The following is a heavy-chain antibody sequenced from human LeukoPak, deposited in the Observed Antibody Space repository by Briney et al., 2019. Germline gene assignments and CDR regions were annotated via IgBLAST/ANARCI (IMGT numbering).Heavy chain of an antibody. CDR3: ARGYGDYIWFDP. V-gene: IGHV4-61*02. CDR1: GGSISSGSYY. Sequence: SETLSLTCTVSGGSISSGSYYWSWIRQPAGKGLEWIGRIYTSGSTNYNPSLKSRVTMSVDTSKNQFSLKLSSVTAADTAVYYRARGYGDYIWFDPWGQGTLVTVSS. CDR2: IYTSGST. D-gene: IGHD4-17*01. J-gene: IGHJ5*02.